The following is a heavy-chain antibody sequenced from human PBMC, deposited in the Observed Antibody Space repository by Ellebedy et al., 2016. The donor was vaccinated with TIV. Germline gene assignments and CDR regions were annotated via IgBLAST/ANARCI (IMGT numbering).Heavy chain of an antibody. CDR3: ARSPATGTVDY. D-gene: IGHD1-1*01. V-gene: IGHV3-7*01. Sequence: GESLKIPXAASGFTFSTYWMSWVRQAPGKGLEWVANINQGGSETYYVDSVKGRFTMSRDNAKNSLYLQLNSLRAEDTAVYYCARSPATGTVDYWGHGTLVTVSS. J-gene: IGHJ4*01. CDR2: INQGGSET. CDR1: GFTFSTYW.